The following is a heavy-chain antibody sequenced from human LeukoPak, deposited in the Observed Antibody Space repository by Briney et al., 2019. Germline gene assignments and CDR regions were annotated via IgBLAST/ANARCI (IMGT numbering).Heavy chain of an antibody. CDR2: IYYSVNT. J-gene: IGHJ5*02. Sequence: SETLSLTCTVSGDSISSNYWGWIRQPPGKGLEWIGSIYYSVNTYYNPSPRGRVTISVDTSKNQFSLKLSSVTAADTAIYYCAPGSTGGSRGSWFDPWGQGTLVTVSS. V-gene: IGHV4-39*01. D-gene: IGHD1-26*01. CDR3: APGSTGGSRGSWFDP. CDR1: GDSISSNY.